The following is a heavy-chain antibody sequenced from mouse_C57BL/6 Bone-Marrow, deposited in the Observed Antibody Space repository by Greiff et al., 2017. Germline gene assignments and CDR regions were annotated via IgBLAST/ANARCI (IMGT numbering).Heavy chain of an antibody. CDR2: IYPGDGDT. CDR1: GYAFSSSW. V-gene: IGHV1-82*01. CDR3: ARLPGYFDF. Sequence: VQLQQSGPELVKPGASVKISCKASGYAFSSSWMNWVKQRPGKGLEWIGRIYPGDGDTNYNGKFKGKATLTADKSSSTAYMQLRSLTSEDSAVCFCARLPGYFDFWGQGTTLTVSS. J-gene: IGHJ2*01.